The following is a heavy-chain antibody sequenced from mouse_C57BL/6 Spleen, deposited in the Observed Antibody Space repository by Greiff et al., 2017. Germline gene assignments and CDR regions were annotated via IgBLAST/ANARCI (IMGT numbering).Heavy chain of an antibody. J-gene: IGHJ1*03. Sequence: VQRVESGAELARPGASVKLSCKASGYTFTSYGISWVKQRTGQGLEWIGEIYPRSGNTYYNEKFKGKATLTADKSSSTAYMELRSLTSEDSAVYFCARGEGNYGYFDVWGTGTTVTVSS. D-gene: IGHD2-1*01. V-gene: IGHV1-81*01. CDR2: IYPRSGNT. CDR3: ARGEGNYGYFDV. CDR1: GYTFTSYG.